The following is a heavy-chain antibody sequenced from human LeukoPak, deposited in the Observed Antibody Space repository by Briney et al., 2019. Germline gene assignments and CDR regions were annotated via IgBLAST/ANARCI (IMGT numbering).Heavy chain of an antibody. CDR3: ARSNYGPEN. CDR1: GFSFSNYW. V-gene: IGHV3-7*01. D-gene: IGHD1-7*01. J-gene: IGHJ4*02. CDR2: IEADGCEE. Sequence: PGGSLRLSCVTSGFSFSNYWMNWVRLAPGNGLEWVAIIEADGCEEHYVVSVRGRFTVSRDNAKNSLYLQMSSLRVEDTAVYYCARSNYGPENWGQGTLVTVSS.